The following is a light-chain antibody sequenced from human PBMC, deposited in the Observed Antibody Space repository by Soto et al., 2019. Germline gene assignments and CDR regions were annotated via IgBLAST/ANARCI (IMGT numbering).Light chain of an antibody. CDR2: EVN. CDR3: CSYAGSYTFEVV. CDR1: SRDVGAYDY. V-gene: IGLV2-11*01. Sequence: QSALTQPRSVSGSPGQSVTISCTGTSRDVGAYDYVSWYQHHPGKAPKLLIYEVNKRPSGIPDRFSGSKSGNTASLTISGLQSEDEADYHCCSYAGSYTFEVVVGGGTQLTVL. J-gene: IGLJ3*02.